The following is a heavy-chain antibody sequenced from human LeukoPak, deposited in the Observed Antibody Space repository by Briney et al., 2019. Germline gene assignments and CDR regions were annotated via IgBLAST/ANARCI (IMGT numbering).Heavy chain of an antibody. Sequence: SVKVSCKASGCTLRSYAISWVRQAPGQGLEWMGGIIPIFGTANYAQKFQGRVTITADESTSTAYMELSSLRSEDTAVYYCARGDSSGYYFDYWGQGTLVTVSS. CDR1: GCTLRSYA. J-gene: IGHJ4*02. CDR2: IIPIFGTA. V-gene: IGHV1-69*01. D-gene: IGHD3-22*01. CDR3: ARGDSSGYYFDY.